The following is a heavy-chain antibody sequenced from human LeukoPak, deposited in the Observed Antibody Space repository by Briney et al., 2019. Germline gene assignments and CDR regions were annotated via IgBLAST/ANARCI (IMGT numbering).Heavy chain of an antibody. Sequence: ASVKVSCKASGYTFTSYGISWVRQAPGQGLEWMGWISAYNGNTNYAKKPQGRATMTTDTSTSTAYMELRSLRSDDTAVYYCAREQAAGRNDYWGQGTLVTVSS. V-gene: IGHV1-18*04. CDR3: AREQAAGRNDY. D-gene: IGHD6-13*01. CDR1: GYTFTSYG. J-gene: IGHJ4*02. CDR2: ISAYNGNT.